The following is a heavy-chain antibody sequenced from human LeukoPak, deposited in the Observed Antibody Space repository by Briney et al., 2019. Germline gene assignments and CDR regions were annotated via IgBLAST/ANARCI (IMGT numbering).Heavy chain of an antibody. CDR1: GYSFTSYW. V-gene: IGHV5-51*01. J-gene: IGHJ4*02. D-gene: IGHD6-6*01. Sequence: GESLKISCKGPGYSFTSYWIGWVRQMPGKGLEWLGVIYPGDSDTRYSPSFKGQVTISADTSISTAYLQWRSLKASDTAMYYCARSYSSSSYYFDYWGQGTLVTVSS. CDR3: ARSYSSSSYYFDY. CDR2: IYPGDSDT.